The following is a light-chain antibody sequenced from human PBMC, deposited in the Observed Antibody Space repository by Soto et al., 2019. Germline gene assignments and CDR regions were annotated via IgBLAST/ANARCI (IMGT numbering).Light chain of an antibody. CDR3: QQSYSPLWT. J-gene: IGKJ1*01. CDR2: AAS. CDR1: QSISNY. V-gene: IGKV1-39*01. Sequence: DIQMTQSPSSLSASVGDRVTITCRASQSISNYLNWYQHKAGKAPKVLIYAASSLQRGVPSRFSGSGSGTDFTLIISSLQPEDFATYYCQQSYSPLWTFGPGTKVDIK.